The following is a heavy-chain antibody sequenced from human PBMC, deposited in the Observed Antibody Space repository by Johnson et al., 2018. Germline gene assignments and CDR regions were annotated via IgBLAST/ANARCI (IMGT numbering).Heavy chain of an antibody. J-gene: IGHJ6*02. Sequence: VQLVESGGGVVQPGRSLRLSCAASGFTFSSYGMHWVRQAPGQGLEWVAVISYDGSNKYYADSGKGRFIIPRDNSKNTLYLQMNSLRAEDTAVYYCARSPDYSNYYYYTMDVWGQGTTVTVSS. CDR3: ARSPDYSNYYYYTMDV. D-gene: IGHD4-11*01. CDR1: GFTFSSYG. CDR2: ISYDGSNK. V-gene: IGHV3-30*03.